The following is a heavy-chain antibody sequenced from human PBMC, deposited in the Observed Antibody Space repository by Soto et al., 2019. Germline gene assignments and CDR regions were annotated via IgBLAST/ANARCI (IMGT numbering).Heavy chain of an antibody. D-gene: IGHD6-6*01. CDR2: ISGSGGST. J-gene: IGHJ3*02. Sequence: EVQLLESGGGLVQPGGSLRLSCAASGFTFSSYAMSWVRQAPGKGLEWVSNISGSGGSTYYADSVKGRFTISRDNTKNKLYLHMNSLGAEDMAVYYCANVTGPRAARYAFDIWGQGTMVTVSS. CDR1: GFTFSSYA. V-gene: IGHV3-23*01. CDR3: ANVTGPRAARYAFDI.